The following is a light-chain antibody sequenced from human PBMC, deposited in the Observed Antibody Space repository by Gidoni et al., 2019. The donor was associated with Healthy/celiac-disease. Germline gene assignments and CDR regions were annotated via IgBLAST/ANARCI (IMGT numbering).Light chain of an antibody. CDR2: KAS. V-gene: IGKV1-5*03. CDR3: KQYNSYPRT. CDR1: QSISSW. J-gene: IGKJ1*01. Sequence: DIQITQSPSTLSASVGDRVTITCRASQSISSWLAWYQQKPGKAPKLLIYKASSLESGVPSRFSGSGSGTEFTLTISSLQPDDFATYSCKQYNSYPRTCGQGTKVEIK.